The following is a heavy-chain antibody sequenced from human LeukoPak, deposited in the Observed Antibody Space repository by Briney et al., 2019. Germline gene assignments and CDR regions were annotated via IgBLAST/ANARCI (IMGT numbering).Heavy chain of an antibody. CDR2: FDPEDGET. J-gene: IGHJ4*02. CDR1: GYTLTELS. Sequence: SVKVSCKVSGYTLTELSMHWVRQAPGKGLEWMGGFDPEDGETIYAQKFQGRVTMTEDTSTDTAYMELSSLRSEDTAVYYCAKDSLWFEVVVAATRFDYWGQGTLVTVSS. D-gene: IGHD2-15*01. V-gene: IGHV1-24*01. CDR3: AKDSLWFEVVVAATRFDY.